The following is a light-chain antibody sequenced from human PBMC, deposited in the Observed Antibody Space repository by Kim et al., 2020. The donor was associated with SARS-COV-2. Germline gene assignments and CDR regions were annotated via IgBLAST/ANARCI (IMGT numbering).Light chain of an antibody. J-gene: IGLJ1*01. CDR2: DVN. CDR3: NSFAGSSYV. V-gene: IGLV2-8*01. Sequence: PGRAPKLIIYDVNKRPSGVPDRLSGSKSGITASLTVSGLLTEDEADYYCNSFAGSSYVFGTGTTVIVL.